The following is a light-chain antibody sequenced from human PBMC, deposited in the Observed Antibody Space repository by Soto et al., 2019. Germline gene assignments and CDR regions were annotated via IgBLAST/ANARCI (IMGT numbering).Light chain of an antibody. V-gene: IGKV3-20*01. CDR1: QSVSSSF. CDR2: GAS. Sequence: EIVLTQSPGTLSLSPGERATLSCRASQSVSSSFLAWYQQKPGQAPRLLTYGASSRATGIPDRFSGSGSGTDFTLTISRLEPKDFAVYYCQHYGSSIFTFGPGTKVDIK. J-gene: IGKJ3*01. CDR3: QHYGSSIFT.